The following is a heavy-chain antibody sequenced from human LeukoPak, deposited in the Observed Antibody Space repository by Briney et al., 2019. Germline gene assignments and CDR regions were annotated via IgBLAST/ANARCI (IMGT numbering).Heavy chain of an antibody. V-gene: IGHV1-2*02. CDR1: GYTFTGYY. D-gene: IGHD3-3*01. CDR3: ARDFFGVAQHWFDP. J-gene: IGHJ5*02. CDR2: INPNSGGT. Sequence: ASVKVSCKASGYTFTGYYMHWVRQAPGQGLEWMGWINPNSGGTNYAQKFQGRVTMTRDTSISTAYMELSRLRSDDTAVYYCARDFFGVAQHWFDPWGQGTLVTVSS.